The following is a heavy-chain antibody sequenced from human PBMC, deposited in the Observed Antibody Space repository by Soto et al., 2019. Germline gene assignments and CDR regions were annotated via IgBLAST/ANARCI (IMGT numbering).Heavy chain of an antibody. CDR1: GGSISSGGYY. D-gene: IGHD4-17*01. CDR3: ARGGDYGDRFDY. Sequence: QVQLQESGPGLVKPSQTLSLTCTVSGGSISSGGYYWSWIRQHPGKGLEWIGYIYYSGSTYYNPSLKSRVTISLDTSKNQFSLKLSSVTAEDTAVYYCARGGDYGDRFDYWGQGTLVTVSS. J-gene: IGHJ4*02. CDR2: IYYSGST. V-gene: IGHV4-31*03.